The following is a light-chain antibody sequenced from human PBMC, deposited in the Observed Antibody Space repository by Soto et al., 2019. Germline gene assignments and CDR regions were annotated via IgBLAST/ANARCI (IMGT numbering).Light chain of an antibody. Sequence: QSALTQPPSASGTPGQTDTISCSGSNSNIGSHTVNWYQQLPGTAPKLLIYNNNQRPSGVPDRFSGSKSGTSASLAISGLQSEDEADYYCATWDESLNGGVFGGGTQLTVL. CDR3: ATWDESLNGGV. J-gene: IGLJ7*01. CDR1: NSNIGSHT. CDR2: NNN. V-gene: IGLV1-44*01.